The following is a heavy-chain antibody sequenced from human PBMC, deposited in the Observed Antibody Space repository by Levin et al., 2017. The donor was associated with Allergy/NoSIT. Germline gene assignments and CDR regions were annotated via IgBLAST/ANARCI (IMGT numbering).Heavy chain of an antibody. D-gene: IGHD2-2*01. J-gene: IGHJ6*03. CDR1: GGSFRDSY. CDR3: ARVTGGPFSPFRWTVVVPGATKKSHYYIDV. CDR2: IDHSGST. V-gene: IGHV4-34*01. Sequence: SQTLSLPCVVHGGSFRDSYWTWIRQPPGKGPEWIGEIDHSGSTIYKPSLRSRLTISKDTSKKQFSLRLTSVTAADTAVYYCARVTGGPFSPFRWTVVVPGATKKSHYYIDVWGKGTTVSVSS.